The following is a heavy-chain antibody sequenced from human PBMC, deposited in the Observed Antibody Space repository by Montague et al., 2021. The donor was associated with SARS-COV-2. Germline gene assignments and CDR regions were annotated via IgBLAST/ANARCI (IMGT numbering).Heavy chain of an antibody. CDR1: GYSFTDYY. D-gene: IGHD6-13*01. CDR3: ARASGIGALYLY. J-gene: IGHJ4*02. CDR2: INPNNGVT. V-gene: IGHV1-2*02. Sequence: SVKVSCKASGYSFTDYYIHWVRQAPGQGLEWMGWINPNNGVTNYAQKFQGRITMTRDTSITTAYMEVSSLRFDDTAVYYCARASGIGALYLYWGQGTLVTVSS.